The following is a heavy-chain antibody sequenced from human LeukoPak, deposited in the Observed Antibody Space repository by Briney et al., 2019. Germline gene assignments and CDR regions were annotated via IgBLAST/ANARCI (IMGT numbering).Heavy chain of an antibody. CDR2: VNSDGSST. Sequence: PGGSLRLSCAASGFTFSSYWMHWVRHAPGKGLVWVSRVNSDGSSTNYADSVKGRFTISRDNAQNTLFLQMNSLRADDTAVYYCARGPLIGGSKSWFDPWGQGTLVTVSS. CDR3: ARGPLIGGSKSWFDP. D-gene: IGHD7-27*01. J-gene: IGHJ5*02. V-gene: IGHV3-74*01. CDR1: GFTFSSYW.